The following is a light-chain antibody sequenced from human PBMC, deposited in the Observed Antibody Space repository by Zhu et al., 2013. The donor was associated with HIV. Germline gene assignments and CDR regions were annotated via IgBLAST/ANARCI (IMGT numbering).Light chain of an antibody. V-gene: IGKV1-5*01. CDR2: DAS. CDR3: QQYDSYSLT. Sequence: DIQMTQSPSTLSASVGDRVTITCRASQYISTWLAWYQQKPGKVPMLLIYDASTLESGVPSRFSGSGSGTEFTLTISSLQPDDSATYYCQQYDSYSLTFGGGTKVEVK. J-gene: IGKJ4*01. CDR1: QYISTW.